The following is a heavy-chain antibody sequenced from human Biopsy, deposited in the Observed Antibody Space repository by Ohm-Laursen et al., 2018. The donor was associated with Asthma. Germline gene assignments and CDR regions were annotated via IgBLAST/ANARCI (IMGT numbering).Heavy chain of an antibody. CDR1: GGTFNTYV. D-gene: IGHD2-2*01. V-gene: IGHV1-69*13. Sequence: SVKVSCNSLGGTFNTYVIGWVRQAPGQGLEWMGGINSVFGTTTYPQKFRDRVTITADDSTSTVYMELSSLRSEDTAVYYCARKAGSCISRTCYSLDFWGQGTLVTVPS. CDR3: ARKAGSCISRTCYSLDF. J-gene: IGHJ4*02. CDR2: INSVFGTT.